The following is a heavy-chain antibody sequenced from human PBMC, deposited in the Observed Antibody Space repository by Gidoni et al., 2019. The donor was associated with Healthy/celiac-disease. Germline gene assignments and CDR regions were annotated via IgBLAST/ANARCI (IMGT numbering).Heavy chain of an antibody. V-gene: IGHV4-59*01. CDR2: IYYSGST. CDR1: GGSISSYY. D-gene: IGHD3-3*01. J-gene: IGHJ4*02. Sequence: QVQLQESGPGLVTPSESLSLTCPVSGGSISSYYWSWLRQPPGKGLEWIGYIYYSGSTHYNPSLKSRVTISVDTSKNQFSLKLSSVTAADTAVYYCARVGTYDFWSGYFYYFDYWGQGTLVTVSS. CDR3: ARVGTYDFWSGYFYYFDY.